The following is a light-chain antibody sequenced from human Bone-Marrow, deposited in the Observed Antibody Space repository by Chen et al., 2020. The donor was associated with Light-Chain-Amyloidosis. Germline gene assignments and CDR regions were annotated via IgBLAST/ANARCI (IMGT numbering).Light chain of an antibody. V-gene: IGLV3-21*02. CDR2: DDS. CDR1: NIGSTS. Sequence: SQVLTHPSSASLAPGQTATNACGGNNIGSTSVHWYQQTPGQAPLLVVYDDSDRPSGIPERLSGSNSGNTATLAISRVGAGDEADYYCQVWDRSSDRPVFGGGTKLTVL. CDR3: QVWDRSSDRPV. J-gene: IGLJ3*02.